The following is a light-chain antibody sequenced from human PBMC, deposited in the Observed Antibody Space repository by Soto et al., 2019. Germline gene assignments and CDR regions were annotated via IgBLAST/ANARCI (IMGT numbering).Light chain of an antibody. CDR1: SSDVGRYNY. Sequence: QSALTQPASVSGSPGQSITISCTGTSSDVGRYNYVSWYQQHPGKAPKLIIYEVSNRPSGVSNRFSGSKSGNTASLTSYGPQAEDEADYYCRSHGGSNPFDVSGSGNKLTVL. CDR3: RSHGGSNPFDV. CDR2: EVS. V-gene: IGLV2-14*01. J-gene: IGLJ1*01.